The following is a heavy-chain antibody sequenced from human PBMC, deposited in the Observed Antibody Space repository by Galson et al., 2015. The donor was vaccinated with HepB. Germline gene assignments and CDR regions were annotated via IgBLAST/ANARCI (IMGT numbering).Heavy chain of an antibody. V-gene: IGHV3-30-3*01. CDR2: ISYDGSNK. CDR1: GFTFSSYA. Sequence: SLRLSCAASGFTFSSYAMHWVRQAPGKGLEWVAVISYDGSNKYYADSVKGRFTISRDIAQNSLYLQINSLRGEDTVVYYCVQLKLGWVQGTLFTVSS. CDR3: VQLKLG. D-gene: IGHD7-27*01. J-gene: IGHJ4*02.